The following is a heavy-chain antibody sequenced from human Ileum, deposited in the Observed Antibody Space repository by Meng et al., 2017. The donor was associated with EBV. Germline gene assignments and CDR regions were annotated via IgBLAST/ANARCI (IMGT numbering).Heavy chain of an antibody. V-gene: IGHV1-8*01. J-gene: IGHJ4*02. D-gene: IGHD5-24*01. Sequence: QVQLVQSGAEVKKPGASVKVSCKASGYTFTNYDISWVRQATGQGLEWMGWMNPKTGTAHYAQKFQGRVSMTRDTSITTAYMELSSPTSEDTAVYYCVRTLERGDYWGQGTLVTVSS. CDR2: MNPKTGTA. CDR3: VRTLERGDY. CDR1: GYTFTNYD.